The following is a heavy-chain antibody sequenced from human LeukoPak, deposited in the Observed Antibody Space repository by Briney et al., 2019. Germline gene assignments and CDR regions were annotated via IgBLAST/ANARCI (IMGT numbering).Heavy chain of an antibody. V-gene: IGHV3-21*01. CDR1: GFTFSSYE. CDR3: ARDLGRSGSYYGLFH. D-gene: IGHD1-26*01. CDR2: ISSSSSYI. J-gene: IGHJ4*02. Sequence: PGGSLRLSCAASGFTFSSYEMNWVRQAPGKGLEWVSSISSSSSYIYYADSVKGRFTISRDNAKNSLYLQMNSLRAEDTAVYYCARDLGRSGSYYGLFHWGQGTLVTVSS.